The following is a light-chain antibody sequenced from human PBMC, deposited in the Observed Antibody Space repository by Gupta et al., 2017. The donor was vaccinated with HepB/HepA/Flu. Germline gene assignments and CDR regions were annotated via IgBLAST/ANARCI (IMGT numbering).Light chain of an antibody. V-gene: IGLV2-14*03. CDR2: DVS. J-gene: IGLJ2*01. CDR1: SSDVGAYIY. Sequence: TGTSSDVGAYIYVSWYHQYPGKAHKLIIYDVSHRPSGVSNRFSGSKTGNTASLTISGLQAEDEADYPCSSYTSSPSVVFGGGTKVTVL. CDR3: SSYTSSPSVV.